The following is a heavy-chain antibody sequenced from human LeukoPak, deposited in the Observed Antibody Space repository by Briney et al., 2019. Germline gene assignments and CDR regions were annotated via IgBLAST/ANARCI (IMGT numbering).Heavy chain of an antibody. Sequence: GGSLRLSCAASGFTFSSYAMSWVRQAPGKGLEWVSAISGSGGSTYYADSVTGRFTISRDNSKNTLYLQMNSLRAEDTAVYYCAKDPLLWFGEFDYWGQGTLVTVSS. CDR1: GFTFSSYA. J-gene: IGHJ4*02. CDR3: AKDPLLWFGEFDY. CDR2: ISGSGGST. D-gene: IGHD3-10*01. V-gene: IGHV3-23*01.